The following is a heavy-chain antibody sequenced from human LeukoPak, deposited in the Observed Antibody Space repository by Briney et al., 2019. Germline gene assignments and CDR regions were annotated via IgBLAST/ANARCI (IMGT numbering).Heavy chain of an antibody. V-gene: IGHV1-69*05. CDR3: ARAKFSGYDRNLDY. Sequence: SVKVSCKASGGTFSSYAISWVRQTPGQGLEWMGGITPIFGTANYAQKFQGRVTITTDESTSTAYMELSSLRSEDTAVYYCARAKFSGYDRNLDYWGQGTLVTVSS. CDR2: ITPIFGTA. D-gene: IGHD5-12*01. J-gene: IGHJ4*02. CDR1: GGTFSSYA.